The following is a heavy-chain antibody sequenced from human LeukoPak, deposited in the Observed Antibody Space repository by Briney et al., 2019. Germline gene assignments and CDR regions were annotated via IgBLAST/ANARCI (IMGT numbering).Heavy chain of an antibody. Sequence: GGSLRLSCAASGFTVNNYGMNWVRQAPGKGLEWVSAISGSGGSTYYADSVKGRFTISRDNSKNTLYLQMNSLRAEDTAVYYCAKDVPEIYGDYLLDYWGQGTLVTVSS. V-gene: IGHV3-23*01. CDR1: GFTVNNYG. CDR2: ISGSGGST. J-gene: IGHJ4*02. CDR3: AKDVPEIYGDYLLDY. D-gene: IGHD4-17*01.